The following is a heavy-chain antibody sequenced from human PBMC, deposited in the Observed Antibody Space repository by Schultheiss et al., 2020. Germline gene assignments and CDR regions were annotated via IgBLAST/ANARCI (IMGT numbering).Heavy chain of an antibody. J-gene: IGHJ4*02. CDR3: ARGEGCSGGSCYPAY. CDR2: IYYSGST. CDR1: GGSISSYY. Sequence: SETLSLTCTVSGGSISSYYWSWIRQPPGKGLEWIGYIYYSGSTNYNPSLKSRVTISVDTSKNQFSLKLSSVTAADTAVYYCARGEGCSGGSCYPAYWGQGNLVTVSS. D-gene: IGHD2-15*01. V-gene: IGHV4-59*01.